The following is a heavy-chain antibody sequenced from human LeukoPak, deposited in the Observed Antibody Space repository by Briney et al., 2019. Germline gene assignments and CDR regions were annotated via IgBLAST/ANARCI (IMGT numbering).Heavy chain of an antibody. D-gene: IGHD3-3*01. J-gene: IGHJ3*02. CDR2: IDARSGIV. CDR3: ARTYDFGRGPPGDAFDN. Sequence: GGSLRLSCAASGFTFTMFGMNWVRQAPGKGLEWVSYIDARSGIVYYADSVQGRFTISRDDAKDSVFLQMNSLRVDDAAVYYCARTYDFGRGPPGDAFDNWGQGTLVTVPS. CDR1: GFTFTMFG. V-gene: IGHV3-48*01.